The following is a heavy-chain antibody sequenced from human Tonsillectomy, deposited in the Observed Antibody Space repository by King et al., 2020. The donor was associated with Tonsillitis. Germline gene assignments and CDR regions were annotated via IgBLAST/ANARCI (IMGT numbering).Heavy chain of an antibody. CDR1: GYSISSGYY. CDR2: IYHSGST. D-gene: IGHD6-19*01. Sequence: MQLQESGPGLVKPSETLSLTCAVSGYSISSGYYWGWIRQPPGKGLEWIGSIYHSGSTYYNPSLKSRVTISLDTSKNQFSLKLSSVTAADTAVYYCARGQWLGYFQHWGQGTLVTVSS. V-gene: IGHV4-38-2*01. CDR3: ARGQWLGYFQH. J-gene: IGHJ1*01.